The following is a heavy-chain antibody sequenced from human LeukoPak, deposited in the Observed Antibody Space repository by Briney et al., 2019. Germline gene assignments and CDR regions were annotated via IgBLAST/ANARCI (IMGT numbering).Heavy chain of an antibody. D-gene: IGHD3-22*01. Sequence: PGGSLRLSCAASGFTLSGSDVHWVRQASGKGLEWIGRIKTESESYVTAYGESVKGRLTLSRDDSKNAAYLQMHSLKTEDTAVYYCTTDFGYYDTSGFPHWGQGTLVTVSS. J-gene: IGHJ4*02. V-gene: IGHV3-73*01. CDR1: GFTLSGSD. CDR2: IKTESESYVT. CDR3: TTDFGYYDTSGFPH.